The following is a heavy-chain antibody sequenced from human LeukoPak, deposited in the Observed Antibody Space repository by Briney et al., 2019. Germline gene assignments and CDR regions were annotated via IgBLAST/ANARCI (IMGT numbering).Heavy chain of an antibody. V-gene: IGHV3-11*04. CDR3: ARDNLVDTAMVSSSKGFDY. D-gene: IGHD5-18*01. J-gene: IGHJ4*02. CDR1: GFTFSDYY. CDR2: ISTRGSTI. Sequence: GGSLRLSCVASGFTFSDYYMSWIRQAPGKGLEWLSYISTRGSTIYYADSVKGRFTISRDNAKNSLYLQMNSLRAEDTAVYYCARDNLVDTAMVSSSKGFDYWGQGTLVTVSS.